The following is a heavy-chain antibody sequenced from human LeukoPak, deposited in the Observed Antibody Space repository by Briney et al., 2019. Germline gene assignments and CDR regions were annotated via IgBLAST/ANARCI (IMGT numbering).Heavy chain of an antibody. J-gene: IGHJ3*02. V-gene: IGHV3-48*01. D-gene: IGHD1-26*01. CDR2: ISSSSSAI. CDR3: ARSSWWELYWVGAFDI. CDR1: GFTFSSYS. Sequence: PGGSLRLSCAASGFTFSSYSMNWVRQAPGKGLEWVSYISSSSSAIYYADSVKGRFTISRDNAKNSLYLQMNSLRAEDTAVYYCARSSWWELYWVGAFDIWGQGTMVTVSS.